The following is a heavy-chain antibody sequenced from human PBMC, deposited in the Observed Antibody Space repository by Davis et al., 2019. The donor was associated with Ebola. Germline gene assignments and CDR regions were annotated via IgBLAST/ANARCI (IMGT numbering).Heavy chain of an antibody. CDR1: GFTFSSYW. CDR2: IKQDGSEK. Sequence: GESLKISCAASGFTFSSYWMSWVRQAPGKGLEWVANIKQDGSEKYYVDSVKGRFTISRDNAKNSLYLQMNSLTAEDTAVYYCAREGSLIDYWGQGTLVTVSS. V-gene: IGHV3-7*01. CDR3: AREGSLIDY. J-gene: IGHJ4*02.